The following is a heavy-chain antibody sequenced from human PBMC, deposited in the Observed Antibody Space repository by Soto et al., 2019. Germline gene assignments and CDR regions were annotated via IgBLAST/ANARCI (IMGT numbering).Heavy chain of an antibody. J-gene: IGHJ6*02. V-gene: IGHV3-23*01. CDR1: GFTFSNYA. CDR2: ISAGGGST. CDR3: ANFARTTYCRRCHRAF. D-gene: IGHD2-21*01. Sequence: GGSLRLSCAASGFTFSNYAMSWVRQAPGKGLEWVSVISAGGGSTLHADSVKGRFTISRDNSQNTLYLQMNSLRAEDTAVYYCANFARTTYCRRCHRAFWGPGSTVTVSS.